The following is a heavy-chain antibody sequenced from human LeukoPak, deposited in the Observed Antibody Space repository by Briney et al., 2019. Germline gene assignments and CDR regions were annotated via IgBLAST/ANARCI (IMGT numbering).Heavy chain of an antibody. J-gene: IGHJ3*02. CDR1: GFAFSSSA. CDR3: AKDRLTIDAFDI. CDR2: ITGDGGIT. V-gene: IGHV3-23*01. Sequence: GGSLRLSCAACGFAFSSSAMSWVRQAPGKGLEWVSAITGDGGITYYADSVKGRFTISRDNSKNTLYLQMNSLRAEDTAVFYCAKDRLTIDAFDIWGQGTMVTVSS.